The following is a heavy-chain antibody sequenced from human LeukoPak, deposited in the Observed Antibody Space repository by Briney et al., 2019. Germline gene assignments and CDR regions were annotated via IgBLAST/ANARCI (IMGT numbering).Heavy chain of an antibody. CDR3: ARDAPLAYYGDYSMSFDY. J-gene: IGHJ4*02. CDR1: GFTFSSYE. Sequence: GGSLRLSCAASGFTFSSYEMNWVRQAPGKGLEWVSYISSSGSTLYYADSVKGRFTISRDNAKNSLYLQMNSLRAEDTAVYYCARDAPLAYYGDYSMSFDYWGQGTLVTVSS. CDR2: ISSSGSTL. V-gene: IGHV3-48*03. D-gene: IGHD4-17*01.